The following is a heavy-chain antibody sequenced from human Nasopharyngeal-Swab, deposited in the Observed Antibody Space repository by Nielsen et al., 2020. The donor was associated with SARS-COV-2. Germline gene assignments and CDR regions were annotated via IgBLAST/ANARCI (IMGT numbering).Heavy chain of an antibody. CDR3: ARERLGELFVDY. CDR2: ISSSSSYI. D-gene: IGHD3-16*01. J-gene: IGHJ4*02. Sequence: GGPLRLSCAASGFTFSSYSMNWVRQAPGKGLEWVSSISSSSSYIYYADSVKGRFTISRDNAKNSLYLQMNSLRAEDTAVYYCARERLGELFVDYWGQGTLVTVSS. V-gene: IGHV3-21*01. CDR1: GFTFSSYS.